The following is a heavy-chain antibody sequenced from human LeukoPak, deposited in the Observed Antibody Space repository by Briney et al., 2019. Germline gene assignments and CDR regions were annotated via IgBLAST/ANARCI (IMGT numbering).Heavy chain of an antibody. J-gene: IGHJ6*02. D-gene: IGHD2-2*01. Sequence: GGSLRLSCAASGFTFSSYEMNWVRQAPGKGLEWVSYISSSGSTIYYADSVKGRFTISRDNAKNSLYLQMNSLRAEDTAVYYCARVNDFCSSTSCYAWSYYYGMDVWGQGTTVTVSS. CDR1: GFTFSSYE. V-gene: IGHV3-48*03. CDR3: ARVNDFCSSTSCYAWSYYYGMDV. CDR2: ISSSGSTI.